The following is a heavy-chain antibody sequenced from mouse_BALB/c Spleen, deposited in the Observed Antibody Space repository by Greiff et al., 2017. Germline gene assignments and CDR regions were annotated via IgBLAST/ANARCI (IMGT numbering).Heavy chain of an antibody. Sequence: VQLKESGGGLVQPGGSLRLSCATSGFTFTDYYMSWVRQPPGKALEWLGFIRNKANGYTTEYSASVKGRFTISRDNSQSILYLQMNTLRAEDSATYYCARDGGRRYFDYWGQGTTLTVSS. CDR2: IRNKANGYTT. J-gene: IGHJ2*01. CDR1: GFTFTDYY. CDR3: ARDGGRRYFDY. V-gene: IGHV7-3*02.